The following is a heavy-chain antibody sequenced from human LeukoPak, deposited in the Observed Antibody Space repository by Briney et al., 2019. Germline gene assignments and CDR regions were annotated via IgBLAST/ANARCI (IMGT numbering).Heavy chain of an antibody. CDR3: ARGNIAARPRHAFDI. V-gene: IGHV4-34*01. CDR1: GGSFSGYY. Sequence: PSETLSLTCAVYGGSFSGYYWSWIRQPPGKGLEWIGEINHSGSTNYNPSLKSRVTISVDTSKNQFSLKLSSVTAADTAVYYCARGNIAARPRHAFDIWGQGTMVTVSS. D-gene: IGHD6-6*01. J-gene: IGHJ3*02. CDR2: INHSGST.